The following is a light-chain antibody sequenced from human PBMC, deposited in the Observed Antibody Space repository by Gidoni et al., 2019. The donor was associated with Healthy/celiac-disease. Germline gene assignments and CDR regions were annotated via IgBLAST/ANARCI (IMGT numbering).Light chain of an antibody. J-gene: IGKJ3*01. V-gene: IGKV3-11*01. CDR1: QSVSSY. CDR3: QQRSNWPRST. Sequence: EIVLTQSPATLSLSPGERATLSCRASQSVSSYLAWYQQKPGQAPRLLIYDASNRATGIPARFSGSGYGTDFTLTISSLEPEDFAVYYCQQRSNWPRSTFXPXTKVDIK. CDR2: DAS.